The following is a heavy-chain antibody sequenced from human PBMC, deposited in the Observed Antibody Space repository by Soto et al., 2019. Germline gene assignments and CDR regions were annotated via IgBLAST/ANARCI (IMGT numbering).Heavy chain of an antibody. D-gene: IGHD3-22*01. J-gene: IGHJ4*02. CDR1: GGSISRGDYY. V-gene: IGHV4-30-4*01. CDR3: ARESYYYDSSGYSYHLDY. Sequence: QVQLQESGPGLVKPSQTLSLTCTVSGGSISRGDYYWSWIRQPPGKGLEWIGYIYYSGSTYYNPSLKSRVTISVDTSKNQFSLKLSSVTAADTAVYYCARESYYYDSSGYSYHLDYWGQGTLVTVSS. CDR2: IYYSGST.